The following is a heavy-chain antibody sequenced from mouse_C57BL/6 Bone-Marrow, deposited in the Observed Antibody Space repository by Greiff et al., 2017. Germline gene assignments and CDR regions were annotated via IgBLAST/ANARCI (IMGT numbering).Heavy chain of an antibody. Sequence: VQLQESGPGLVAPSQSLSITCTVSGFSLTSYGVHWVRQPPGKGLEWLVVIWSDGSTTYNSALKSRLSISKDNSKSQVFLKMNSLQTDDPAMYYCARHLITTVVAKGYAMDYWGQGTSVTVSS. V-gene: IGHV2-6-1*01. CDR1: GFSLTSYG. D-gene: IGHD1-1*01. CDR2: IWSDGST. CDR3: ARHLITTVVAKGYAMDY. J-gene: IGHJ4*01.